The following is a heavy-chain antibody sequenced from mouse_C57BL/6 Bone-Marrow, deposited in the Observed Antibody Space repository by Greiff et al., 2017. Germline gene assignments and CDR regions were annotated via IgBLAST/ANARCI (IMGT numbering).Heavy chain of an antibody. D-gene: IGHD1-1*01. J-gene: IGHJ3*01. V-gene: IGHV1-64*01. Sequence: QVQLQQSGAELVKPGASVKLSCKASGYTFTSYWMHWVKQRPGQGLEWIGMIHPNSGSTNYNEKFKSKDTLTVDKSSSTAYMQLSSLTSEDSAVYYCAPITTVVEGPGWFAYWGQGTLVTVSA. CDR3: APITTVVEGPGWFAY. CDR1: GYTFTSYW. CDR2: IHPNSGST.